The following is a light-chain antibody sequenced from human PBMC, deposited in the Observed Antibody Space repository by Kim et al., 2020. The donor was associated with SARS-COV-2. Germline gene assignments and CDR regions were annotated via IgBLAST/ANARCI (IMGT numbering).Light chain of an antibody. V-gene: IGKV1-27*01. CDR2: AAS. CDR1: QGISNY. J-gene: IGKJ4*01. CDR3: QQINSVPLT. Sequence: ASVGDGVTITCRASQGISNYLAWYQQKPGEAPKLLIYAASTLQFGVSTRFSGSGSGTEFTLTISDLQPEDSATYYCQQINSVPLTFGGGTKVDIK.